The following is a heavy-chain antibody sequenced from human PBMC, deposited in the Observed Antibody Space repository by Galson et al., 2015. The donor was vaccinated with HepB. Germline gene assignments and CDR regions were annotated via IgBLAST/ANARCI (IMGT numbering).Heavy chain of an antibody. J-gene: IGHJ4*02. D-gene: IGHD3-10*01. CDR3: AKDQAVFGSMVRVVDY. CDR2: IRYDGSNK. CDR1: GFTFSSYG. Sequence: SLRLSCAASGFTFSSYGMHWVRQAPGKGLEWVAFIRYDGSNKYYADSVKGRFTISRDNSKNTLYLQMNSLRAEDTAVYYCAKDQAVFGSMVRVVDYWGQGTLVTVSS. V-gene: IGHV3-30*02.